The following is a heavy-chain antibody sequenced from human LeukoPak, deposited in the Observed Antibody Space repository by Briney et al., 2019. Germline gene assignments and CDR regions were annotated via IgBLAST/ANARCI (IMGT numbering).Heavy chain of an antibody. CDR3: ARNDCGGDCYSRNYYYYGMDV. CDR1: GFTVSSNY. CDR2: IYSGGST. D-gene: IGHD2-21*02. Sequence: GGSLRLSCAASGFTVSSNYMSWVRQAPGKGLEWVSVIYSGGSTYYADSVKGRFTISRHNSKNTLYLQMNSLRVEDTAVYYCARNDCGGDCYSRNYYYYGMDVWGQGTTVTVSS. J-gene: IGHJ6*02. V-gene: IGHV3-53*04.